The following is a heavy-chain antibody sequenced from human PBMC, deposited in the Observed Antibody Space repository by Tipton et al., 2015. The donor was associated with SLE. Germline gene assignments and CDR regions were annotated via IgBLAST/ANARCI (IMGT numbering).Heavy chain of an antibody. J-gene: IGHJ4*02. V-gene: IGHV3-7*01. D-gene: IGHD4-23*01. CDR1: GFTFSSYW. CDR3: ASGGHGGNPDY. CDR2: IKQDGSEK. Sequence: SLRLSCAASGFTFSSYWMSWVRQAPGKGLEWVANIKQDGSEKYYVDSVKGRFTISRDNAKNSLYLQMNSLRAEDTAVYYCASGGHGGNPDYWGQGTLVTVSS.